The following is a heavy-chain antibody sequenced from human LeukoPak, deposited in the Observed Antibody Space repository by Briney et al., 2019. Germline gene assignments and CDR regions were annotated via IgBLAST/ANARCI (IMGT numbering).Heavy chain of an antibody. CDR2: IYHSGST. J-gene: IGHJ4*02. CDR3: ARHHGGYSYGYLDY. Sequence: SKTLSLTCAVSGYSISSGYYWGWIRQPPGKGLEWIGSIYHSGSTYYNPSLKSRVTISVDTSKNQFSLKLSSVTAADTAVYYCARHHGGYSYGYLDYWGQGTLVTVSS. CDR1: GYSISSGYY. D-gene: IGHD5-18*01. V-gene: IGHV4-38-2*01.